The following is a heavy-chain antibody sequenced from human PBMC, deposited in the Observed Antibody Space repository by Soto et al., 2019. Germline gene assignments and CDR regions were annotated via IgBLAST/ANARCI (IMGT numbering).Heavy chain of an antibody. Sequence: PSVKVSCKASGYTFTSYGISWVRQAPGQGLEWMGRIIPILGIANYAQKFQGRVTITADKSTSTAYMELSSLRSEDTAVYYCARSRQIQDIVVVPAAMPTRMYNWFDPWGQGTLVTVSS. CDR3: ARSRQIQDIVVVPAAMPTRMYNWFDP. D-gene: IGHD2-2*01. V-gene: IGHV1-69*04. J-gene: IGHJ5*02. CDR1: GYTFTSYG. CDR2: IIPILGIA.